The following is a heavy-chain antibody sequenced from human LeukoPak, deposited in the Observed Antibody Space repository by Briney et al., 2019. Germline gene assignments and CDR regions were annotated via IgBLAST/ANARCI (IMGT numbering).Heavy chain of an antibody. CDR2: ISYDGSNK. D-gene: IGHD4-17*01. Sequence: GGSLGLSCAASGFTFSSYAMNWIRQAPDKGLEWVAVISYDGSNKYYADSVKGRFTIPRDDSKNTLYLQMNSLRAEDTAVYYCARGLTGGMTTVTTLSYWGLGTLVTVSS. CDR1: GFTFSSYA. V-gene: IGHV3-30*04. CDR3: ARGLTGGMTTVTTLSY. J-gene: IGHJ4*02.